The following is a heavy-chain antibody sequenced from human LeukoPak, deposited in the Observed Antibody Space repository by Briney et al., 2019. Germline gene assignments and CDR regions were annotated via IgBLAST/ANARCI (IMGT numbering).Heavy chain of an antibody. CDR1: GFTFSSSG. D-gene: IGHD2-8*01. V-gene: IGHV3-30*18. CDR2: ISYDGSNK. Sequence: GRSLRLSCAASGFTFSSSGMHWVRQAPGKGLEWVAVISYDGSNKYYADSVKGRFTFSRDNSKNTLYLQMNSLRAEDTAVYYCAKEYCSNSVCHSLDYWGQGTLVTVSS. J-gene: IGHJ4*02. CDR3: AKEYCSNSVCHSLDY.